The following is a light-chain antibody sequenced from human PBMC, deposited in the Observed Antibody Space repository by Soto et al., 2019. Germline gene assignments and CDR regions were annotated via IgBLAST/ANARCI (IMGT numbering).Light chain of an antibody. CDR2: DVN. J-gene: IGLJ3*02. V-gene: IGLV2-11*01. Sequence: QSALTQPRSVSGSPGQSVTISCTGTSRDVGGYDYVSWYQQHPGKDPKFIIYDVNKRPSGVPDRFSGSRSGNTASLTISGLRAEDEADYYCCSYAGSPWVFGGGTKLTVL. CDR1: SRDVGGYDY. CDR3: CSYAGSPWV.